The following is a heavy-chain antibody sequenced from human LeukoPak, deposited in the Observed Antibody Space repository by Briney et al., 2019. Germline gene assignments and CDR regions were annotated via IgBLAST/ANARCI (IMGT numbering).Heavy chain of an antibody. CDR2: ISGSGGST. CDR3: AKDMAPYYDSSGYPFDY. Sequence: GGSLRLSCAASGFTFSSYAMSWVRQAPGKGLEWVSAISGSGGSTYYADSVKGRFTISRDNSKNTLYLQMNSLRAEDTAVYYCAKDMAPYYDSSGYPFDYWGQGTLVTVSS. J-gene: IGHJ4*02. CDR1: GFTFSSYA. V-gene: IGHV3-23*01. D-gene: IGHD3-22*01.